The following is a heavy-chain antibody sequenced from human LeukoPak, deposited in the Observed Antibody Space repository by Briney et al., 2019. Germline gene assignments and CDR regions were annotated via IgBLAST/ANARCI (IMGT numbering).Heavy chain of an antibody. D-gene: IGHD3-22*01. CDR2: IWYDGSNK. J-gene: IGHJ4*02. V-gene: IGHV3-33*01. CDR3: ARAMDSSGYYAVY. Sequence: PGGSLRLSCVVSGFTFSSYGMHWVRQAPGKGLEWVAVIWYDGSNKFYADSVKGRFTISRDDSKNTLYLQMNTLRAEDTAVYFCARAMDSSGYYAVYWGQGTLVTVSS. CDR1: GFTFSSYG.